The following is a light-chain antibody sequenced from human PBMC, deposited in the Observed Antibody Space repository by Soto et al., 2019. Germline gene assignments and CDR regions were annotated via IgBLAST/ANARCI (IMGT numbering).Light chain of an antibody. Sequence: QSALTQPASVSGSPGQSITISCTGTSSDVGGYNYVSWYQQHPGKAPNLMIYEVNNRPSGVSNRFSGSKSGNTASLTISGLQAEDEADYYCSSFTRSSTWLFGGGTKLTVL. CDR1: SSDVGGYNY. J-gene: IGLJ3*02. CDR2: EVN. V-gene: IGLV2-14*01. CDR3: SSFTRSSTWL.